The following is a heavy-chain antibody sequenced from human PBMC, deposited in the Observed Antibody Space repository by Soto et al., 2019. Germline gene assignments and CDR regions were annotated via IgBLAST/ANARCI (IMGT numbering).Heavy chain of an antibody. V-gene: IGHV3-33*01. D-gene: IGHD3-9*01. Sequence: QVQLVESGGGVVQPGRSLRLSCAASGFTFSSYGMHWVRQAPGKGLEWVAVIWYDGSNKYYADSVKGRFTISRDNSKNTLYPQMNSLRAEDTAVYYCARDDILTGYLLYGMDVWGQGTTVTVSS. CDR2: IWYDGSNK. CDR1: GFTFSSYG. J-gene: IGHJ6*02. CDR3: ARDDILTGYLLYGMDV.